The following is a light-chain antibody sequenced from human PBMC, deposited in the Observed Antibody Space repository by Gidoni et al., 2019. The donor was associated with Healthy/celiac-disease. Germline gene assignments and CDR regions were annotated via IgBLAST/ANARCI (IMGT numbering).Light chain of an antibody. J-gene: IGKJ2*01. CDR1: QSVSSSY. V-gene: IGKV3-20*01. Sequence: EIVLTQFPGTLSLSPGERATLSCRASQSVSSSYLAWYQQKPGQAPRLLIYGASSRATGIPDRFSGSGSGTDFTLTISRLEPEDFAVYYCQQYGSSPPYTFXQXTKLEIK. CDR2: GAS. CDR3: QQYGSSPPYT.